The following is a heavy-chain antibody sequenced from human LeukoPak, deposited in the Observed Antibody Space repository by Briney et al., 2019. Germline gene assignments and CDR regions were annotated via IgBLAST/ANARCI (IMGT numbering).Heavy chain of an antibody. CDR3: AKDPNGDYIGTFDI. CDR2: ISGSGGST. V-gene: IGHV3-23*01. J-gene: IGHJ3*02. Sequence: GGSLRLSCVASGFTFSSYAMSWVRQAPGKGLEWVSSISGSGGSTQYAASVQGRFTISRDNSKNTLYLQMNSLRAEDTAVYYCAKDPNGDYIGTFDIWGQGTMVTVSS. CDR1: GFTFSSYA. D-gene: IGHD4-17*01.